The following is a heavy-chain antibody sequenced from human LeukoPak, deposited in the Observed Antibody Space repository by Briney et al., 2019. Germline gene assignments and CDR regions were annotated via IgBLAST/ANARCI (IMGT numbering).Heavy chain of an antibody. CDR2: ISSSGSTI. D-gene: IGHD6-6*01. V-gene: IGHV3-11*04. Sequence: GGSLRLSCAASGFTFSDYYMSWIRQAPGKGLEWVSYISSSGSTIYYAASVRGRFTISRDNTKNSLFLQMNSLGAEDTAIYYCARDVGTSSNWYDPWGQGTLVTVSS. J-gene: IGHJ5*02. CDR1: GFTFSDYY. CDR3: ARDVGTSSNWYDP.